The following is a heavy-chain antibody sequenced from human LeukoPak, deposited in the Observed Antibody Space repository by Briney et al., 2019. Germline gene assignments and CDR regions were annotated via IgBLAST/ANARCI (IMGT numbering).Heavy chain of an antibody. J-gene: IGHJ6*03. D-gene: IGHD3-10*01. CDR3: AREEVENYYGSGSYPYYYYYMDV. CDR2: ISSSSSYI. Sequence: GGSLRLSCAASGFTFSSYSMNWVRQAPGKGLEWVSSISSSSSYIYYADSVKGRFTISRDNAKNSLYLRMNSLRAEDTAVYYCAREEVENYYGSGSYPYYYYYMDVWDKGTTVTVSS. V-gene: IGHV3-21*01. CDR1: GFTFSSYS.